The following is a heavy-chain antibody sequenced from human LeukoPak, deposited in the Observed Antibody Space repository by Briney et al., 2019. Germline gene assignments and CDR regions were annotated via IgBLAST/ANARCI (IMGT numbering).Heavy chain of an antibody. CDR2: IYYSGST. CDR1: GGSISSGGYY. CDR3: ARCKYSSSSRAWPGWFDP. V-gene: IGHV4-31*03. D-gene: IGHD6-6*01. J-gene: IGHJ5*02. Sequence: SETLSLTCTVSGGSISSGGYYWSWIRQHPGKGLEWIGYIYYSGSTYYNPSLKSRVTISVDTSKNQFSLKLSSVTAADTVVYYCARCKYSSSSRAWPGWFDPWGQGTLVTVSS.